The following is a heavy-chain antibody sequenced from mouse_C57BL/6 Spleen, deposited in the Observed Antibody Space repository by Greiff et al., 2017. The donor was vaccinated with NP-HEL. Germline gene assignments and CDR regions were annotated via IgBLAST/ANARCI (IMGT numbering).Heavy chain of an antibody. V-gene: IGHV1-18*01. CDR3: ARRGSSYRSYWYFDV. J-gene: IGHJ1*03. Sequence: EVQLQQSGPELVKPGASVKIPCKASGYTFTDYNMDWVKQSHGKSLEWIGDINPNNGGTIYNQKFKGEATLTVDKSSSTAYMELRSLTSEDTAVYYCARRGSSYRSYWYFDVWGRGTTVTVSS. CDR1: GYTFTDYN. CDR2: INPNNGGT. D-gene: IGHD1-1*01.